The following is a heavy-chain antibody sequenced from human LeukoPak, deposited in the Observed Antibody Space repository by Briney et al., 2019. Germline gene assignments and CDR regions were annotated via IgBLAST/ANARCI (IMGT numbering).Heavy chain of an antibody. V-gene: IGHV3-23*01. Sequence: GGSLRLSCAASGFTFSSYAMSWVRQAPGKGLEWVSGISGSGGSTYYADSVKGRFTISRDNSKDTLYLQMNSLRAEDTAVYYCVKLRTGTATNFDYWGQGTLVTVSS. J-gene: IGHJ4*02. D-gene: IGHD1-1*01. CDR3: VKLRTGTATNFDY. CDR1: GFTFSSYA. CDR2: ISGSGGST.